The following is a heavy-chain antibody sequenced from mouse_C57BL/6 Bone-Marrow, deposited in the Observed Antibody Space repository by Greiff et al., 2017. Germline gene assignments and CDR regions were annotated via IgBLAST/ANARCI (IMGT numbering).Heavy chain of an antibody. Sequence: VKLMESGGDLVKPGGSLKLSCAASGFTFSSYGMSWVRQTPDTRLEWVATISSGGSYTYYPDSVKGRFTISRDNAKNTLYLQMSSLRSEDTAMYYCARYCNLDYWGQGTTLTVSS. CDR1: GFTFSSYG. V-gene: IGHV5-6*02. CDR3: ARYCNLDY. CDR2: ISSGGSYT. J-gene: IGHJ2*01. D-gene: IGHD2-10*02.